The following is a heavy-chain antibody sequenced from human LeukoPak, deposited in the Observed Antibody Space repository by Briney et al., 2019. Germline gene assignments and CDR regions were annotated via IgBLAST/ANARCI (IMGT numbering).Heavy chain of an antibody. CDR3: ARARPGEDIVVVPAARRAYNWFDP. V-gene: IGHV4-34*01. Sequence: SETLSLTCAVYGGSFSGYYWSWIRQPPGKGLEWIGEINHSGSTNYNPSLKSRVTISVDTSKNQFSLKLSSVTAADTAVYYCARARPGEDIVVVPAARRAYNWFDPWGQGTLVTVSS. CDR2: INHSGST. J-gene: IGHJ5*02. CDR1: GGSFSGYY. D-gene: IGHD2-2*01.